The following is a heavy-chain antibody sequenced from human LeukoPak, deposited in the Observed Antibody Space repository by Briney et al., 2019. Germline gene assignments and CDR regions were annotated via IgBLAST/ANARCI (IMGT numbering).Heavy chain of an antibody. CDR1: GGSISSYY. V-gene: IGHV4-4*07. D-gene: IGHD1-26*01. CDR3: ARLRTKRWELLAFNGGFDY. CDR2: IYTSGST. J-gene: IGHJ4*02. Sequence: PSETLSLTCTVSGGSISSYYWSWIRQPAGKGLEWIGRIYTSGSTNYNPSLKSRVTMSVDTSKNQFSLKLSSVTAADTAVYYCARLRTKRWELLAFNGGFDYWGQGTLVTVSS.